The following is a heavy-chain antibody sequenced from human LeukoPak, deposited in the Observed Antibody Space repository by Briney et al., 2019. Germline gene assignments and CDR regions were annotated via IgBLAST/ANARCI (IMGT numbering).Heavy chain of an antibody. Sequence: GGSLRLSCAASGFTFGSHWMTWVRQAPGMGLEWVANIQPDGTAKEFVGSVKGRFSIARDNAENSLYLQMNSLRAEDTAVYYCARGIYDSLTGYYIDYWGQGTLVAVSS. CDR1: GFTFGSHW. CDR3: ARGIYDSLTGYYIDY. J-gene: IGHJ4*02. V-gene: IGHV3-7*01. D-gene: IGHD3-9*01. CDR2: IQPDGTAK.